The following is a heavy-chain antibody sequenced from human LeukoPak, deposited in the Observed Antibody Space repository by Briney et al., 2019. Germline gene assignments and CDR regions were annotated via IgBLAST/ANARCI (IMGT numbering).Heavy chain of an antibody. CDR1: GFTFSDYY. J-gene: IGHJ4*02. CDR3: ARDRRHCSGGSCYSIFDY. V-gene: IGHV3-11*01. CDR2: ISSSGSTI. D-gene: IGHD2-15*01. Sequence: GGSLRLSCAASGFTFSDYYMSWIRQAPGKGLEWVSYISSSGSTIYYADSVKGRFTISRDNAKNSLYLQMNSLRAEDTAVYYCARDRRHCSGGSCYSIFDYWGQGTLVTVSS.